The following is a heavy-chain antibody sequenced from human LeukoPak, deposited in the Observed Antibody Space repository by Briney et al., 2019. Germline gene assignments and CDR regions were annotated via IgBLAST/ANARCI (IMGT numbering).Heavy chain of an antibody. V-gene: IGHV4-61*01. CDR3: ARYIVSYPHDAFDI. D-gene: IGHD1-26*01. Sequence: SETLSLTCTVSGGSISSSSHYWSWIRQPPGKGLEWIGYIYYSGSTSYNPSLKSRVTISVDTSKKQFSLKLSSVTAADTAFYYCARYIVSYPHDAFDIWGQGTMVTVSS. J-gene: IGHJ3*02. CDR1: GGSISSSSHY. CDR2: IYYSGST.